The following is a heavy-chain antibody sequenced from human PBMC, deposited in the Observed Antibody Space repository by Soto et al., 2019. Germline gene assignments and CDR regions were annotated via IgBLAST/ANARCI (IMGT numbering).Heavy chain of an antibody. Sequence: GGSLRLSCAACGFSFDVYAIHWVRQAPGKGLEWVSGMSLNSGSIGYADPVKGRFTISRDNAKNSLYLQRNSLRAEDTELYRCAKYISGRPPYGIDYWGQGTLVTVSS. CDR2: MSLNSGSI. J-gene: IGHJ4*02. CDR3: AKYISGRPPYGIDY. V-gene: IGHV3-9*01. D-gene: IGHD4-17*01. CDR1: GFSFDVYA.